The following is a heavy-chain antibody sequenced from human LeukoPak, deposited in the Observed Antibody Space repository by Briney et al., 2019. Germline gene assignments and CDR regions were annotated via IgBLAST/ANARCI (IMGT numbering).Heavy chain of an antibody. CDR3: ARDRIFPLYYMDV. Sequence: PSETLSLTCAVYGGSFSGYYWSWIRQPPGKGLEWIGEINHSGSTNYNPSLTSRVTISVDTSNNQFSLKLSSVTAADTAVYYCARDRIFPLYYMDVWGKGTTVTVSS. D-gene: IGHD3-3*01. CDR2: INHSGST. CDR1: GGSFSGYY. J-gene: IGHJ6*03. V-gene: IGHV4-34*01.